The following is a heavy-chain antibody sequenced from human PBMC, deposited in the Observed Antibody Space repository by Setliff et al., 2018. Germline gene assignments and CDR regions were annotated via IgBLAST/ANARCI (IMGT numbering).Heavy chain of an antibody. D-gene: IGHD3-10*01. V-gene: IGHV4-59*08. CDR1: GGPTIGYY. J-gene: IGHJ4*02. CDR3: ARSLSSGSYWNSRPFYSDY. Sequence: ASETLSLTCAVSGGPTIGYYWTWIRQAPGKGLEWIGYIHPWGGSSESTNYSPSLKSRVTISRDTSKNQLSLELTSVTAADTAVYYCARSLSSGSYWNSRPFYSDYWGQGTLVTVSS. CDR2: IHPWGGSSEST.